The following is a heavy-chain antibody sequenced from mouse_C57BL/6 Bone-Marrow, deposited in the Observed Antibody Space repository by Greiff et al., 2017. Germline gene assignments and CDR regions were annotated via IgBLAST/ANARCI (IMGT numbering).Heavy chain of an antibody. V-gene: IGHV1-82*01. CDR3: ARRHGYDWYSMDY. J-gene: IGHJ4*01. Sequence: VQVVESGPELVKPGASVKISCKASGYAFSSSWMNWVKQRPGKGLEWIGRIYPGDGDTNYNGKFKGKATLTADKSSSTAYMQLSSLTSEDSAVYFCARRHGYDWYSMDYWGQGTSVTVSS. CDR2: IYPGDGDT. CDR1: GYAFSSSW. D-gene: IGHD2-2*01.